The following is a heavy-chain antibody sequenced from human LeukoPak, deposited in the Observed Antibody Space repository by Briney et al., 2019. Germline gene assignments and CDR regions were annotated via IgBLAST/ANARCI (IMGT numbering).Heavy chain of an antibody. CDR1: GFTFSSYW. D-gene: IGHD3-22*01. Sequence: GGSLRLSCAASGFTFSSYWMHWVRQAPEKGLVWVSRINSDGSSTSYADSVKGRFTISRDNAKNTLYLQMNSLRAEDTAVYYCASASSGYYPYWGQGTLVTVSS. CDR2: INSDGSST. CDR3: ASASSGYYPY. V-gene: IGHV3-74*01. J-gene: IGHJ4*02.